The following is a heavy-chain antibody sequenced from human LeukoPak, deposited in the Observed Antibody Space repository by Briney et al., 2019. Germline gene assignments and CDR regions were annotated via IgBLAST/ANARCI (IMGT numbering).Heavy chain of an antibody. D-gene: IGHD6-13*01. Sequence: SVKVSCKASGGTFSSYAISWVRQAPGQGLEWMGGIIPIFGTANYAQKFQGRVTITADESTSTAYMELSSLRSEDTAVYYCARTQQLVLRSPLDPWGQGTLVTVSS. V-gene: IGHV1-69*13. J-gene: IGHJ5*02. CDR1: GGTFSSYA. CDR3: ARTQQLVLRSPLDP. CDR2: IIPIFGTA.